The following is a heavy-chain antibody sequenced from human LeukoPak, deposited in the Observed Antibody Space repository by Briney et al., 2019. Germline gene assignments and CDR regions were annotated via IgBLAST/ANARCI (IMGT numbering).Heavy chain of an antibody. CDR2: IFYSGST. CDR1: GGSISSSSYY. Sequence: PSETPSLTRTVSGGSISSSSYYLGWIRQPPGKGPEWIGTIFYSGSTYYNPSLKSRVTVSVDTSKNQFSLKVSSVTAADTAVHYCARHAAIRNYVGSLDSWGQGTLVTVSS. CDR3: ARHAAIRNYVGSLDS. V-gene: IGHV4-39*01. J-gene: IGHJ4*02. D-gene: IGHD4-11*01.